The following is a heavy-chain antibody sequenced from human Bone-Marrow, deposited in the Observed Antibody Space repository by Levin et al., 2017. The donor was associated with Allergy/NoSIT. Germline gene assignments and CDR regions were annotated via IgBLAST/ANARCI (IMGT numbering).Heavy chain of an antibody. CDR3: ARAVSGRYPDY. D-gene: IGHD3-10*01. CDR2: IYSSGSA. CDR1: GDSVRSGGYY. Sequence: SETLSLTCTVSGDSVRSGGYYWSWIRQPPGKGLEWIGYIYSSGSANYNPSLKSRVTMSVDTSKNQFSLKLNSVTAADTAVYYCARAVSGRYPDYWGQGTLVTVSS. J-gene: IGHJ4*02. V-gene: IGHV4-61*08.